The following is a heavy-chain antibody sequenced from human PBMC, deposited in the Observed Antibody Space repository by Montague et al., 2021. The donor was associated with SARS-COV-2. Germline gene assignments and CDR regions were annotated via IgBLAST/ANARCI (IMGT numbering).Heavy chain of an antibody. CDR2: ISYDGSNK. CDR1: GFSFNNFA. D-gene: IGHD3-10*01. Sequence: SLRLSCAASGFSFNNFAMHWVCQAPGKGLEWVAVISYDGSNKYYADSVKGRFTISRDNSKNTLYLQMNSLRAEDTAVYYCASSLVWFEIDYWGQGTLVTVSS. CDR3: ASSLVWFEIDY. V-gene: IGHV3-30*19. J-gene: IGHJ4*02.